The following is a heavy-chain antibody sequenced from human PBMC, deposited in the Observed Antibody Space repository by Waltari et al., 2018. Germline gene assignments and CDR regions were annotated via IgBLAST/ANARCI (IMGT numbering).Heavy chain of an antibody. Sequence: QVQLQESGPGLVKPSETLSLTCTVSGGSISSHYWSWIRQPPGKGLEWIGYIYYSGSTNYNPSLKSRVTISVDTSKNQFSLKLSSVTAADTAVYYCARGPSSGYPGRFDYWGQGTLVTVSS. CDR1: GGSISSHY. J-gene: IGHJ4*02. V-gene: IGHV4-59*11. CDR2: IYYSGST. CDR3: ARGPSSGYPGRFDY. D-gene: IGHD3-22*01.